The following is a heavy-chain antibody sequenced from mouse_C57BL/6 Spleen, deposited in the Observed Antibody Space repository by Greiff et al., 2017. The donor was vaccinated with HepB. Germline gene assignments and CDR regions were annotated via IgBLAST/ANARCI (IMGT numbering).Heavy chain of an antibody. CDR2: IYPGDGDT. Sequence: QVQLQQSGPELVKPGASVKISCTASGYAFSSSWMNWVKQRPGKGLEWIGRIYPGDGDTNYNGKLKGKATLTADKSSSTAYMQLSSLTSEDAAVYFCAREEVYYYGSSYGGMDYWGQGTSVTVSS. V-gene: IGHV1-82*01. CDR3: AREEVYYYGSSYGGMDY. J-gene: IGHJ4*01. D-gene: IGHD1-1*01. CDR1: GYAFSSSW.